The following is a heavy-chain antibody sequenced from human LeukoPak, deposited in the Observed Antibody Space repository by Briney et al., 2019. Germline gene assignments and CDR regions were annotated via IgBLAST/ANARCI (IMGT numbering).Heavy chain of an antibody. CDR3: ARGGLENGYHANDGFDI. CDR2: IYYSGST. Sequence: KTSEILSLTCTVSGGSISGYHWSWIRQPPGKGLDWIGYIYYSGSTKYNPSLKSRVTMSVDTSKNQFSLKLSSVTAADTAVYYCARGGLENGYHANDGFDICGQGTMVTVSS. J-gene: IGHJ3*02. V-gene: IGHV4-59*01. CDR1: GGSISGYH. D-gene: IGHD3-22*01.